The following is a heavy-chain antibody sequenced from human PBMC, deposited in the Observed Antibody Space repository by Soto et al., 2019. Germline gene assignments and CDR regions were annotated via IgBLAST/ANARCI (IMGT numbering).Heavy chain of an antibody. CDR3: TTVGDRSGSYYDY. J-gene: IGHJ4*02. V-gene: IGHV3-15*01. CDR1: GFTFSNAW. CDR2: IKSKTDGGTT. D-gene: IGHD1-26*01. Sequence: GGSLRLSCAVSGFTFSNAWMSWVRQAPGKGLEWVGRIKSKTDGGTTDYAAPVKGRFTISRDDSKNTLYLQMNSLKTEDTAVYYCTTVGDRSGSYYDYWGQGTLVTVSS.